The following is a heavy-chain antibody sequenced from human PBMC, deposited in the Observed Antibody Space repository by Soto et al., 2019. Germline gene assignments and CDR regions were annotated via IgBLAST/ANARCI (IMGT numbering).Heavy chain of an antibody. V-gene: IGHV5-51*01. CDR2: IYPSDSDT. D-gene: IGHD6-19*01. J-gene: IGHJ4*02. CDR3: ARSVAGTSWFDY. CDR1: GYSFSTYW. Sequence: GESLKISCKGSGYSFSTYWIAWVRQMPGKGLEWMGIIYPSDSDTRYSPSFQGQVTISADKSISTAYLQWSSLKASDTAMYYCARSVAGTSWFDYWGQGTLVTVSS.